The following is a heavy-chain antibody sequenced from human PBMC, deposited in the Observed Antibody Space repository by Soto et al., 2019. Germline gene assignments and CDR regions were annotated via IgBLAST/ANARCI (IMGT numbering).Heavy chain of an antibody. V-gene: IGHV4-34*01. D-gene: IGHD3-9*01. CDR3: ARTKRYFDWSRLYYFDP. Sequence: SETLSLTCAVYGGSCSGYYWSWIRQPPGKGLEWIGEINHSGSTNYNPSLKSRVTISVDTSKNQFSLKLSSVTAADTAVYYCARTKRYFDWSRLYYFDPWGQGTLVTVSS. CDR2: INHSGST. CDR1: GGSCSGYY. J-gene: IGHJ4*02.